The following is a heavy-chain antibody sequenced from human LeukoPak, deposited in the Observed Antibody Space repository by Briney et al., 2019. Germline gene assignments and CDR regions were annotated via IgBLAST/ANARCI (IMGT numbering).Heavy chain of an antibody. CDR2: ISGSADTT. Sequence: GGSLRLSCAASGFTFSSYAMSWVRQAPGKGLQWVSGISGSADTTYYADSVKGRFTIYSDSSKNTLFLQMNSLRAEDTAVYYCARGRFYGDYRGYFDYWGQGTLVTVSS. CDR1: GFTFSSYA. J-gene: IGHJ4*02. V-gene: IGHV3-23*01. CDR3: ARGRFYGDYRGYFDY. D-gene: IGHD4-17*01.